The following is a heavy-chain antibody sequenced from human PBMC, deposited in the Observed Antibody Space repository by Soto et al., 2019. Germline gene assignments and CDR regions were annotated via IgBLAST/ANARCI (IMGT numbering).Heavy chain of an antibody. CDR1: CGSFSGYY. J-gene: IGHJ4*02. Sequence: SETLSLTCAVYCGSFSGYYWTWIRQSPEKGLEWIREVNHSGTTYYNPSLKTRVTISVHTPKNQFSLKMSSVTAADTAVYYCARGIGYCSSINCYSSRRLRFDSWGQGTLVTVSS. CDR2: VNHSGTT. V-gene: IGHV4-34*01. D-gene: IGHD2-2*01. CDR3: ARGIGYCSSINCYSSRRLRFDS.